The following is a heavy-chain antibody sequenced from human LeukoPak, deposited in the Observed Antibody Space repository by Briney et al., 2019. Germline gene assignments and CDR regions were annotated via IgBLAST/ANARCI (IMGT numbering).Heavy chain of an antibody. Sequence: SETLSLTCAVYGGSFSGYYWSWIRQPPGKGLEWIGSISYGGRTYYNPSLKSRVTISVDTSEKQLSLNLTSVTAADTAIYYCARIIDSSGYDDVFDIWGQGTTLTVSS. CDR1: GGSFSGYY. V-gene: IGHV4-34*01. J-gene: IGHJ3*02. CDR2: ISYGGRT. D-gene: IGHD3-22*01. CDR3: ARIIDSSGYDDVFDI.